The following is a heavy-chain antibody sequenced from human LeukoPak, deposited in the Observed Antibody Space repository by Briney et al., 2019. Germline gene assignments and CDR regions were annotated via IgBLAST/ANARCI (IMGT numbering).Heavy chain of an antibody. CDR2: ISASGGGA. V-gene: IGHV3-23*01. J-gene: IGHJ4*02. CDR1: EFIFSSYG. Sequence: GGSLRLSCAASEFIFSSYGMSWVRQAPGKGLEWVSAISASGGGAYYADSVKGRFTISRDNSRNTLYLQMNSLRAEDTAIYYCAKEVTPGALLYGPFDYWGQGTLVTVSS. CDR3: AKEVTPGALLYGPFDY. D-gene: IGHD4-23*01.